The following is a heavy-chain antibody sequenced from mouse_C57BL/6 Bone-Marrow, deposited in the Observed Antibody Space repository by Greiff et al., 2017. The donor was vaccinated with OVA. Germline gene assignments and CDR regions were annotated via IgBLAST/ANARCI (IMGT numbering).Heavy chain of an antibody. J-gene: IGHJ1*03. V-gene: IGHV1-81*01. D-gene: IGHD2-5*01. Sequence: VQGVESGAELARPGASVKLSCKASGYTFTSYGISWVKQRTGQGLEWIGEIYPRSGNTYYNEKFKGKATLTADKSSSTAYMELRSLTSEDSAVYFCARKTYYSNSWYFDVWGTGTTVTVSS. CDR2: IYPRSGNT. CDR3: ARKTYYSNSWYFDV. CDR1: GYTFTSYG.